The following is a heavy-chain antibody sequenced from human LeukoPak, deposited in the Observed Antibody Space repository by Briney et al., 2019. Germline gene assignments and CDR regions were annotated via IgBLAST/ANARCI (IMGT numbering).Heavy chain of an antibody. Sequence: SETLSLTCAVSGGSISSGGYSWSWIRQPPGKGLEWIGYIYHSGSTYYNPSLKSRVTISVDRSKNQFSLKLSSVTAADTAVYYCARDPRGRFDPWGQGTLVTVSS. CDR1: GGSISSGGYS. J-gene: IGHJ5*02. D-gene: IGHD6-13*01. V-gene: IGHV4-30-2*01. CDR2: IYHSGST. CDR3: ARDPRGRFDP.